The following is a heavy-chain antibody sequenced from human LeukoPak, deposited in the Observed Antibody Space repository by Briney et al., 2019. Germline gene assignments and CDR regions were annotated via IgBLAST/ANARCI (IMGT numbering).Heavy chain of an antibody. CDR3: ARTRHDFGDYDDAFDI. Sequence: SGTLSLTCSVSGYPISSGYFWGWIRQPPGKALEWIGTIFRSGNTHFHPSLKSRLTMSVDTSKNQISLELRSVTAADTAMYYCARTRHDFGDYDDAFDIWGQGTMVIVSA. CDR1: GYPISSGYF. V-gene: IGHV4-38-2*01. CDR2: IFRSGNT. J-gene: IGHJ3*02. D-gene: IGHD4-17*01.